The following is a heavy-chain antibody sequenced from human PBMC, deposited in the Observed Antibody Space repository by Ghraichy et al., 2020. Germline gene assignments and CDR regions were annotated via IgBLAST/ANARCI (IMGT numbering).Heavy chain of an antibody. CDR2: ISYDGSNT. V-gene: IGHV3-30*18. CDR1: GFTFSSYD. J-gene: IGHJ4*02. D-gene: IGHD6-13*01. Sequence: GGSLRLSCAASGFTFSSYDMLWVRQAPGKGLEWVALISYDGSNTFYVDSVKGRFTVSRDNSKNTLFLQMNSLRAEDTAVYFCAKDEKTAAGRLIDYWGQGTLVTVSS. CDR3: AKDEKTAAGRLIDY.